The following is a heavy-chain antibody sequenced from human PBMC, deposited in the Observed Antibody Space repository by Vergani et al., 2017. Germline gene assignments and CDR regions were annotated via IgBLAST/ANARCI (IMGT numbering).Heavy chain of an antibody. D-gene: IGHD3-3*01. CDR3: VKAGRWDHGDFWARLGP. CDR1: SFKLGDYG. V-gene: IGHV3-30*18. J-gene: IGHJ5*02. Sequence: QVQLVESGGGVVQPGRSLRSSCTPSSFKLGDYGMHWVRQSPGKGLGWVAVISNDGGNKYCADSVKGRFTIYKDNTVDMLSLQMNSLRPDETAVYYCVKAGRWDHGDFWARLGPWGQGTRVIVSS. CDR2: ISNDGGNK.